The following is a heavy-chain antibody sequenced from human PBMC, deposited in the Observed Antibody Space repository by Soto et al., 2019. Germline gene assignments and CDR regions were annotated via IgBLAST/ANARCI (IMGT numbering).Heavy chain of an antibody. CDR3: AKEAPYGYCSGGSCYGY. CDR2: ISGSGGST. Sequence: HPGGSLRLSCAASGFTFSSYAMSWVRQAPGKGLEWVSAISGSGGSTYYADSVKGRFTISRDNSKNTQYLQMNRQRAEDTAVYYCAKEAPYGYCSGGSCYGYWGQGTLVTVSS. CDR1: GFTFSSYA. J-gene: IGHJ4*02. V-gene: IGHV3-23*01. D-gene: IGHD2-15*01.